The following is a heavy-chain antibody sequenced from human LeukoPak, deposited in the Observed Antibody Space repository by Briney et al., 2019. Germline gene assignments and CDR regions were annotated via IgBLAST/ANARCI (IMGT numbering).Heavy chain of an antibody. CDR3: ARDIYDSSGYYYSDAFDI. D-gene: IGHD3-22*01. V-gene: IGHV4-4*07. CDR2: IYTSGST. J-gene: IGHJ3*02. CDR1: GGSISSYY. Sequence: SETLSLTCTVSGGSISSYYWSWIRQPAGKGLEWIGRIYTSGSTNYNPSLKSRVTMSVDTSKNQFSLKLSSVTAADTAVYYCARDIYDSSGYYYSDAFDIWGQGTMATVSS.